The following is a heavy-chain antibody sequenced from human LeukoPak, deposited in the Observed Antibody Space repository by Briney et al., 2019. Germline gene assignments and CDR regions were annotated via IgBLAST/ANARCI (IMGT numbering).Heavy chain of an antibody. Sequence: GGSLRLSCAASGFTVSSNYMSWVRQAPGKGLECVSVIYGAGSTYYAGFVKGRFTISRDNAKNTVYLQMNSLRAEDTAVYYCANSYYDFWSGYLPFDYWGQGTLVTVSS. J-gene: IGHJ4*02. CDR2: IYGAGST. D-gene: IGHD3-3*01. CDR1: GFTVSSNY. V-gene: IGHV3-66*01. CDR3: ANSYYDFWSGYLPFDY.